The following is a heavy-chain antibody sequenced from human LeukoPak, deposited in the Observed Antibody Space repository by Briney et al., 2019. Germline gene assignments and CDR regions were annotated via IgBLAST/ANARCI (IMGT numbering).Heavy chain of an antibody. Sequence: GASVKVSCKASGYTFTSYYMHWVRQAPGQGLEWMGIINPSGGSTSYAQKFQGRVTMTRNTSISTAYMELSGLRSEDTAVYYCARGSYYYDSSGYYGYYWGQGTLVTVSS. CDR2: INPSGGST. J-gene: IGHJ4*02. CDR3: ARGSYYYDSSGYYGYY. V-gene: IGHV1-46*01. D-gene: IGHD3-22*01. CDR1: GYTFTSYY.